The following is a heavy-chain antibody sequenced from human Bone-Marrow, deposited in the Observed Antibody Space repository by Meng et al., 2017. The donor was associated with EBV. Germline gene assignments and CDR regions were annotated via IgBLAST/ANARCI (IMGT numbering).Heavy chain of an antibody. D-gene: IGHD3-10*01. CDR2: LIPMSGAP. V-gene: IGHV1-69*01. J-gene: IGHJ4*02. CDR1: GGTLNSDA. Sequence: QGQVVQSGAGGKKPGSWVKVACWTSGGTLNSDAVSWVRQAPGQGLEWMGGLIPMSGAPHYAQKFQGRVTITADESTSTHYMDLSNLRSDDTAMYYCASESGRGFTPDYWGQGTRVTVSS. CDR3: ASESGRGFTPDY.